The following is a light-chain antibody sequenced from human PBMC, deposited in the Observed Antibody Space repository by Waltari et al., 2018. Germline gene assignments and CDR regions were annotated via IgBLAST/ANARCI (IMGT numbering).Light chain of an antibody. V-gene: IGKV3-20*01. J-gene: IGKJ2*01. CDR3: QQYSSSPNT. CDR2: DAF. CDR1: QGVSSSY. Sequence: EIVLTQSPGTLSLSPGERATLSCRASQGVSSSYLAWYQQKPGQAPRLLIFDAFNRATGIPGRFSGSGSGTDFTLTISRLEPEDFAVYFCQQYSSSPNTFGQGTKLEI.